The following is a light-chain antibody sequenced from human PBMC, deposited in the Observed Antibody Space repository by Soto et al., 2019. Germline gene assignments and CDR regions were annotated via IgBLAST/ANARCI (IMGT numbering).Light chain of an antibody. CDR1: SSDVGGYNY. V-gene: IGLV2-8*01. J-gene: IGLJ2*01. Sequence: QSVLPQPPSASGSPGQSVTISCTGTSSDVGGYNYVSWYQQHPGKAPKLMIYEVTKRPSGVPDRFSGSKSGNTASLTVSGLQAEDEADYYCSSYAGSDNPVIFGAGTKLTVL. CDR2: EVT. CDR3: SSYAGSDNPVI.